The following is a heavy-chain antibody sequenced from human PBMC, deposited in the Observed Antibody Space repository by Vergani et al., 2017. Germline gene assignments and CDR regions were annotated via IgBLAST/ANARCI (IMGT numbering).Heavy chain of an antibody. J-gene: IGHJ5*02. CDR2: IHSSGTT. D-gene: IGHD3-10*01. CDR1: GGSITSGSFY. CDR3: ARDSWTSELRGVYWFDT. Sequence: QVQLHESGPGLVKPSQTLSLTCTVSGGSITSGSFYWSWIRPPAGKGLGWNWRIHSSGTTKYNPPLKSRVTLSVDTSKNQLSLSMTSVTAADTAVYYCARDSWTSELRGVYWFDTWGQGTLVSVSS. V-gene: IGHV4-61*02.